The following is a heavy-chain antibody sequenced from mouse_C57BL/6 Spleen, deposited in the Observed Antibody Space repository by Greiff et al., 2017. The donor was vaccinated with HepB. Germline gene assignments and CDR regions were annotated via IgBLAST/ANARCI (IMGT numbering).Heavy chain of an antibody. D-gene: IGHD2-2*01. Sequence: EVQLQESGPGMVKPSQSLSLTCTVTGYSITSGYDWHWIRPFPGNKLEWMGYISYSGSTNYNPSLKSRISITHDTSKNHFFLKLNSVTTEDTATYYCARGGYGYLFDYWGQGTTLTVSS. CDR3: ARGGYGYLFDY. CDR1: GYSITSGYD. CDR2: ISYSGST. J-gene: IGHJ2*01. V-gene: IGHV3-1*01.